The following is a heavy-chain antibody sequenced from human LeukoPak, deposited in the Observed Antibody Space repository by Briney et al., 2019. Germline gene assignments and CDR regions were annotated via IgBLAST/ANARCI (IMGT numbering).Heavy chain of an antibody. CDR3: AAESIAAPRSSGY. J-gene: IGHJ4*02. Sequence: ASVKVSCKASGFTFTSSAVQWVRQARGQRLEWIGWIVVGSGNTNYAQKFQERVTITRDMSTSTAYMELSSLRSEDTAVYYCAAESIAAPRSSGYWGQGTLVTVSS. CDR1: GFTFTSSA. D-gene: IGHD6-6*01. CDR2: IVVGSGNT. V-gene: IGHV1-58*01.